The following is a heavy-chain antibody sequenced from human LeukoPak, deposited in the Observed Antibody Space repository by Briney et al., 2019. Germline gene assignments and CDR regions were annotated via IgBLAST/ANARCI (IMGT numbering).Heavy chain of an antibody. CDR1: GYTFTGYY. J-gene: IGHJ4*02. Sequence: ASVKVSCKASGYTFTGYYMHWVRQAPGQGLEWMGRIIPILGIANYAQKFQGRVTITADKSTSTAYMELSSLRSEDTAVYYCAGGGSYYYDSSGYYPTYYFDYWGQGTLVTVSS. V-gene: IGHV1-69*04. CDR3: AGGGSYYYDSSGYYPTYYFDY. D-gene: IGHD3-22*01. CDR2: IIPILGIA.